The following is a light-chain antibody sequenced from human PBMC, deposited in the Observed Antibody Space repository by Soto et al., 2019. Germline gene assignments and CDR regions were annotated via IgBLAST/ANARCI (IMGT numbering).Light chain of an antibody. J-gene: IGKJ1*01. Sequence: DIQMTQSPSTLSASVGVRVTITCRASQSISSWLAWYQQKPGKAPKLLIYDASSLESGVPSRFSGSGSGTKFTLTISSLQPDDFATYYCQQYNSYSSWTFGQGTKVEIK. V-gene: IGKV1-5*01. CDR1: QSISSW. CDR3: QQYNSYSSWT. CDR2: DAS.